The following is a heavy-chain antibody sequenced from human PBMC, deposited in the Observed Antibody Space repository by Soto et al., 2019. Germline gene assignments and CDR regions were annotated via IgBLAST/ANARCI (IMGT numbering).Heavy chain of an antibody. D-gene: IGHD6-19*01. CDR2: IYYSGST. J-gene: IGHJ4*02. V-gene: IGHV4-31*03. CDR1: GGSISSGGYY. Sequence: SETLSLTCTVSGGSISSGGYYWSWIRQHPGKGLEWIGYIYYSGSTYYNPSLKNRVTISVDTSKNQFSLKLSSVTAADTAVYYCARGPPNKAAVAGTPTEFDYWSQGTLVTVSS. CDR3: ARGPPNKAAVAGTPTEFDY.